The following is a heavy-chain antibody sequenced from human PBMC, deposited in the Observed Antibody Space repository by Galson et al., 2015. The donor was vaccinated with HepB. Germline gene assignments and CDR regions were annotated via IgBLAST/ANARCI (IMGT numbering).Heavy chain of an antibody. J-gene: IGHJ4*02. Sequence: SLRLSCAASEFNFGTYGMHWVRQAPGKGLEWVAMIWYDGSDKYYADSVKGRFTISRDNSKNTLYLQMNSLRAADTAVYYCARGNVDYFDYWGQGSLVTVSS. V-gene: IGHV3-33*01. CDR2: IWYDGSDK. CDR1: EFNFGTYG. D-gene: IGHD2-15*01. CDR3: ARGNVDYFDY.